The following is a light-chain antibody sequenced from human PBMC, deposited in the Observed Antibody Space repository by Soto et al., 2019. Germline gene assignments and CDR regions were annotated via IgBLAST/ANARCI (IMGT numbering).Light chain of an antibody. CDR2: DAS. CDR1: QSISSW. CDR3: QQYNSYAWT. V-gene: IGKV1-5*01. Sequence: DIQMPQSPSTLSASVGDRVTITCRASQSISSWLAWYHQKPGKAPKLLIYDASSLESGVPSRFSGSGSGTEFTLTISSLQPDDFATYYCQQYNSYAWTFGQGTKVEIK. J-gene: IGKJ1*01.